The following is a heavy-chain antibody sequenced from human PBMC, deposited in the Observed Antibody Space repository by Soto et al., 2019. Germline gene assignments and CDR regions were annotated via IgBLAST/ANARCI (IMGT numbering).Heavy chain of an antibody. Sequence: QVQLVESGGGLVKPGGSLRLSCAASGFTFSDYYMSWIRQAPGKGLEWVSYISSSSSYTNYADSVKGRFTISRDNAKNSLYLHMNSLRAEDTSVYYCARAPVVVATRWFDPWGQGTLVTVSS. J-gene: IGHJ5*02. D-gene: IGHD2-15*01. V-gene: IGHV3-11*06. CDR2: ISSSSSYT. CDR3: ARAPVVVATRWFDP. CDR1: GFTFSDYY.